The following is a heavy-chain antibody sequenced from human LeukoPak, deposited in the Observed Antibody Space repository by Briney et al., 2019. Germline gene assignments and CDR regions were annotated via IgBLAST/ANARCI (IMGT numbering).Heavy chain of an antibody. CDR3: ARYIHPQGLIGYAMDV. D-gene: IGHD2-15*01. Sequence: SVKVSCKASGGPFNSYAINWVRQAPGQGLEWMGRIIVILGKVNYAQKFQGRLTITADKSTRTAYMDLNNLASEDTAIYFCARYIHPQGLIGYAMDVWGQGTTVTVSS. CDR1: GGPFNSYA. J-gene: IGHJ6*02. CDR2: IIVILGKV. V-gene: IGHV1-69*04.